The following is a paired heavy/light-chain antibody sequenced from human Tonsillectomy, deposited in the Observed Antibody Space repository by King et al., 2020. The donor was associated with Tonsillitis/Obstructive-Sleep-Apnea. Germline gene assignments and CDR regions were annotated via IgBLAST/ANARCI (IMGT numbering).Heavy chain of an antibody. CDR3: ARVAGQYDGYSPATGDY. V-gene: IGHV3-30*04. CDR1: GFTFSSYA. D-gene: IGHD3-16*02. CDR2: ISYDGSNK. Sequence: QVQLVESGGGVVQPGRSLRLSCAASGFTFSSYAMHWVRQAPGKGLEWVALISYDGSNKYYADSVKGRFTISRDNPKNTLFMQMNSLRAEDTAVYYCARVAGQYDGYSPATGDYWGQGTLVTVSS. J-gene: IGHJ4*02.
Light chain of an antibody. CDR2: EVT. J-gene: IGLJ1*01. Sequence: QSALTQPASVSGSPGQSITISCTGTSSDVGGYDYVSWYQQHPGKAPKLIIYEVTNRPSGVSNRFSGSKSGNTASLTISGLQAEDEADYYCSSYTSTNTLESVFGAGTKVTVL. V-gene: IGLV2-14*01. CDR1: SSDVGGYDY. CDR3: SSYTSTNTLESV.